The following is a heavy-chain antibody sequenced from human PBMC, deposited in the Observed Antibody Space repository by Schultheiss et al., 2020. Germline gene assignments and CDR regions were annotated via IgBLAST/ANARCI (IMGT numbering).Heavy chain of an antibody. D-gene: IGHD3-22*01. J-gene: IGHJ4*02. CDR3: ARPYYYDSSGFCY. CDR2: ISWNSGSI. CDR1: GFTFDDYA. Sequence: SLRLSCAASGFTFDDYAMHWVRQAPGKGLEWVSGISWNSGSIGYADSVKGRFTISRDNAKNSLYLQMNSLRAEDTAVYYCARPYYYDSSGFCYWGQGTLVTVSS. V-gene: IGHV3-9*01.